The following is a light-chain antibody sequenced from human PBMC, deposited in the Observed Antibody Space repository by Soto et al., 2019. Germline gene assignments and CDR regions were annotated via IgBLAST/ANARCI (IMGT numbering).Light chain of an antibody. V-gene: IGKV3-15*01. CDR2: GAS. CDR1: QSVSSD. Sequence: EIVMTQSPATLSVSPGERAPLSCRASQSVSSDLAWYPQKPGQAPRLLIYGASTRATGIPARFSGSGSGTEFTLTISRLEPEDFAVYYCQQYVRSPWTFGQGTKVDIK. J-gene: IGKJ1*01. CDR3: QQYVRSPWT.